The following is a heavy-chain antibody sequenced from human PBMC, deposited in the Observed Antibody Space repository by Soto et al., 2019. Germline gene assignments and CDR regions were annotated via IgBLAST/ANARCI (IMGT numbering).Heavy chain of an antibody. CDR1: GGTFSSYA. D-gene: IGHD3-16*02. V-gene: IGHV1-69*13. Sequence: ASVKVSCKASGGTFSSYAISWVRQAPGQGLEWMGGIIPIFGTANYAQKFQGRVTITADESTSTAYMELSSLRSEDTAVYYCARLGRQSNLYVWGSYRYSAFDIRGQRTMVTGSS. CDR3: ARLGRQSNLYVWGSYRYSAFDI. J-gene: IGHJ3*02. CDR2: IIPIFGTA.